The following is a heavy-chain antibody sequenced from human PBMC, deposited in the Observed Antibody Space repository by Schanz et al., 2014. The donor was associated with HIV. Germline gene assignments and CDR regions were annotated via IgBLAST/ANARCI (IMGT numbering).Heavy chain of an antibody. CDR1: GGTFCTYG. CDR3: ASPAESERGPGDAFDI. CDR2: IIPIFVTT. V-gene: IGHV1-69*12. D-gene: IGHD1-1*01. J-gene: IGHJ3*02. Sequence: QVQLVQSGAEVKKPGSSVKVSCKASGGTFCTYGFTWVRQAPGQGLEWVGGIIPIFVTTNYAPRFQGRLTMTADVSTNTASMELSSLRPEDTAVYYCASPAESERGPGDAFDIWGQGTLVTVSS.